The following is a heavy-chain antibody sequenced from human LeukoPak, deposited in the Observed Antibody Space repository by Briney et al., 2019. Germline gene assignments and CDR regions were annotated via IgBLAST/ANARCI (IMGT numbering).Heavy chain of an antibody. J-gene: IGHJ4*02. D-gene: IGHD6-6*01. CDR2: INPDGSRI. V-gene: IGHV3-7*01. Sequence: PGGSLRLSCAASGFTFSTSWMTWVRRAPGKGLDWLGNINPDGSRINYVDSVKGRFTFSRDNAKNSLFLQMNSLRAEDTAVYYCAKDSYSSSVDYWGQGTLVTVSS. CDR1: GFTFSTSW. CDR3: AKDSYSSSVDY.